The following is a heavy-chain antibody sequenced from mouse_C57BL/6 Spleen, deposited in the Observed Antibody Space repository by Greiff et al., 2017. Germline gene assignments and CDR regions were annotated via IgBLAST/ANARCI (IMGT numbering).Heavy chain of an antibody. CDR2: IYPGDGDT. CDR1: GYAFSSYW. D-gene: IGHD1-1*02. V-gene: IGHV1-80*01. Sequence: QVQLQQSGAELVKPGASVKISCKASGYAFSSYWMNWVKQRPGKGLEWIGQIYPGDGDTNYNGKFKGKATLTADKSSSTAYMQLSSLTSEDSAVYFCAREVANWCYFDYWGQVTTLTVSS. CDR3: AREVANWCYFDY. J-gene: IGHJ2*01.